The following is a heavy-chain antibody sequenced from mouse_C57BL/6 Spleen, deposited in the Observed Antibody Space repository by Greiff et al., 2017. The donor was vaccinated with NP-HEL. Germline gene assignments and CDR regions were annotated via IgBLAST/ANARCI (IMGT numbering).Heavy chain of an antibody. V-gene: IGHV1-72*01. CDR3: ARRRAIITTVVAGVCY. D-gene: IGHD1-1*01. Sequence: QVQLQQPGAELVKPGASVKLSCKASGYTFTSYWMHWVKQRPGRGLEWIGRIDPNSGGTKYNEKFKSKATLTVDKPSSTAYMQLSSLTSEDSAVYYCARRRAIITTVVAGVCYWGQGTLVTVSA. CDR2: IDPNSGGT. CDR1: GYTFTSYW. J-gene: IGHJ3*01.